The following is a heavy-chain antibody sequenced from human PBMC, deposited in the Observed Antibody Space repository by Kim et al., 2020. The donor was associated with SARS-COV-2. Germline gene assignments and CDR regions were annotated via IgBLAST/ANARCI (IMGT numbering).Heavy chain of an antibody. D-gene: IGHD6-19*01. J-gene: IGHJ4*02. Sequence: DPALKPRVPLSVDTSKNQFSLQLSSGTAADTAVYYCARVGCIGWYYFDYWGQGALVTVSS. CDR3: ARVGCIGWYYFDY. V-gene: IGHV4-4*08.